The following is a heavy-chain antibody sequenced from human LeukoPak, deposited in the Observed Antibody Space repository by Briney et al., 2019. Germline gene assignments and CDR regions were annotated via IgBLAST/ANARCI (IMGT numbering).Heavy chain of an antibody. J-gene: IGHJ6*03. CDR1: GYTLTELS. CDR2: FDPEDGET. Sequence: GASVKVSCKVSGYTLTELSMHWVRQAPGKGLEWMGGFDPEDGETIYAQKFQGRVTMTEDTSTDTAYMELSSLRSEDTAVYYCATGRRYSYVYVDYYYMDIWGKGTTVTVSS. CDR3: ATGRRYSYVYVDYYYMDI. V-gene: IGHV1-24*01. D-gene: IGHD5-18*01.